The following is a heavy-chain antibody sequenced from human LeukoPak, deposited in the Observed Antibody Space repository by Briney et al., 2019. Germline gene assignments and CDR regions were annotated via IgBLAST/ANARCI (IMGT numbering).Heavy chain of an antibody. D-gene: IGHD3-3*01. J-gene: IGHJ5*02. Sequence: GGSLRLSCAASGLSISFYWMRWVRQVPGKGLEWVANINQEGTEKNYVDSVKGRFTISRDNAKNTLYLQMNSLRAEDAAVYYCVRDERGYYYHWGQGTLVTVSS. CDR1: GLSISFYW. CDR2: INQEGTEK. CDR3: VRDERGYYYH. V-gene: IGHV3-7*01.